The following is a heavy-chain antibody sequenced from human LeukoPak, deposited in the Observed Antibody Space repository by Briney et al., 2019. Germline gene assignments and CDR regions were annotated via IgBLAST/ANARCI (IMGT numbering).Heavy chain of an antibody. CDR3: AKSATTSGYSIGDFDY. CDR1: GFTFSSYA. J-gene: IGHJ4*02. CDR2: FSGGGGRT. D-gene: IGHD3-22*01. V-gene: IGHV3-23*01. Sequence: GGSLRLSCAASGFTFSSYAMSWVRQAPGKGLQWVSGFSGGGGRTYYADSVKGRFTISRDNSKNTLYLQVNSLRAEDTAVYYCAKSATTSGYSIGDFDYWGQGTLVTVSS.